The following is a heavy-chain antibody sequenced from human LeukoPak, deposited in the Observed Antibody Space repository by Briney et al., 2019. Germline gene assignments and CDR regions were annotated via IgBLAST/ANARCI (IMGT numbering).Heavy chain of an antibody. CDR1: GGSISSRNW. J-gene: IGHJ3*02. CDR2: IYHSGNT. Sequence: SGTLSLTCAVSGGSISSRNWWSWVRQPPGKGLEWIGEIYHSGNTNYNQSLKSRVTISLDKTKNQFSLKLTSVTAADTAVYYCARLVPAAMPAGDAFDIWGQGTMVTVSS. CDR3: ARLVPAAMPAGDAFDI. D-gene: IGHD2-2*01. V-gene: IGHV4-4*02.